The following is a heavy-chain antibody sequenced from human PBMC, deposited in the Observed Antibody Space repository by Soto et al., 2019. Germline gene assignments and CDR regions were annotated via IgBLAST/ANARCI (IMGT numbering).Heavy chain of an antibody. CDR1: GYTFTSYY. CDR3: ARSVRNDILTGYYYYGMDV. V-gene: IGHV1-46*03. D-gene: IGHD3-9*01. CDR2: INPSGGST. J-gene: IGHJ6*02. Sequence: ASVKVSCKASGYTFTSYYMHWVRQAPGQGLEWMGIINPSGGSTSYAQKFQGRVTMTRDTSTSTVYMELSSLRSEDTAVYYCARSVRNDILTGYYYYGMDVWGQGTTVTVSS.